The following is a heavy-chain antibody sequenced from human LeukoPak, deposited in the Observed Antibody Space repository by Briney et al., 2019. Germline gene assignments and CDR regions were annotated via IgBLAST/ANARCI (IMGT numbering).Heavy chain of an antibody. Sequence: ASVKVSCKVSGYTLTELSMHWVRQAPGKGLEWMGGFDPEDGETIYAQKFQGRVTVTRDTSTSTVHMELSGLRSEDTVVYYCARDQEAFDYWGQGTLVTVSS. V-gene: IGHV1-24*01. J-gene: IGHJ4*02. CDR2: FDPEDGET. CDR1: GYTLTELS. CDR3: ARDQEAFDY.